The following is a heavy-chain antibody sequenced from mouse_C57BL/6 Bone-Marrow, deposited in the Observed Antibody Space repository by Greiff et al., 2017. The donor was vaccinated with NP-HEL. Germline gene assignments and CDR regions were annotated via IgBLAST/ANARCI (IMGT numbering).Heavy chain of an antibody. CDR3: ARPLLLRYAMDY. Sequence: EVQLVESGGGLVQPGGSLKLSCAASGFTFSDYYMYWVRQTPEKRLEWVAYISNGGGSTYYPDTVKGRFTISRDNAKNTLYLQMSRLKSEDTAMYYCARPLLLRYAMDYWGQETSVTVSS. D-gene: IGHD1-1*01. CDR1: GFTFSDYY. CDR2: ISNGGGST. V-gene: IGHV5-12*01. J-gene: IGHJ4*01.